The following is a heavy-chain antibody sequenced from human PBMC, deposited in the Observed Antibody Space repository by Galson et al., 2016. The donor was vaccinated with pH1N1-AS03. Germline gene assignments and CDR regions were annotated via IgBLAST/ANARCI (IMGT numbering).Heavy chain of an antibody. D-gene: IGHD3-16*01. CDR2: ITKQSGGI. V-gene: IGHV3-9*01. CDR1: GFIFDDYG. J-gene: IGHJ4*02. CDR3: VKDRGGSLYYFVR. Sequence: SLRLSCAASGFIFDDYGMHWVRQAPGKGLEWVAGITKQSGGIHYADSVKGRCTISRDNARNTLQLQLSSLRVEDTALFYGVKDRGGSLYYFVRWGQGTLGTVS.